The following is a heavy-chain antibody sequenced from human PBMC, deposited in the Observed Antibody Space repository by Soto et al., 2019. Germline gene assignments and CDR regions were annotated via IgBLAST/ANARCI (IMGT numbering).Heavy chain of an antibody. D-gene: IGHD3-3*01. J-gene: IGHJ4*02. V-gene: IGHV5-51*01. Sequence: ASLKISCKGCGYNFAGYWIAWVRQMPGKGLELMGIIYPSDSDTRYRPSFQGQVTISADKSISSAYLQWSSLRASDTAMYYCARGGVSTRTFDYWGQGTPVTVSS. CDR1: GYNFAGYW. CDR3: ARGGVSTRTFDY. CDR2: IYPSDSDT.